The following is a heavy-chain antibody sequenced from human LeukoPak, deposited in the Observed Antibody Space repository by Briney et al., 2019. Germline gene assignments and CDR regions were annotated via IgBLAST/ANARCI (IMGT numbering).Heavy chain of an antibody. CDR2: IYPNTGGT. D-gene: IGHD3-3*01. CDR1: GSTFTGYY. J-gene: IGHJ4*02. CDR3: ARDQDDFWSGYYPGDY. Sequence: ASVKVSCKASGSTFTGYYMHWVRQAPGQGLEWMGRIYPNTGGTNYGQKFQGRVTMTRDTSISTAYMELSRLRSDDTAVYYCARDQDDFWSGYYPGDYWGQGTLVTVSS. V-gene: IGHV1-2*06.